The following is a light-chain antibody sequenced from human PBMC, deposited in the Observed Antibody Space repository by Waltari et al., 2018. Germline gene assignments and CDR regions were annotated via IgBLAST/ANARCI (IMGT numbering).Light chain of an antibody. CDR1: SSDVGGYNY. Sequence: QSALTQPASVSGSPGQSITISCTGTSSDVGGYNYVSWYQQHPGKAPKLMIYDVSNQPPAVPNRFSGSKSGNTASLTISGLQAEDEADYYCSSYTSSSTLWVFGGGTKLTVL. CDR2: DVS. J-gene: IGLJ3*02. V-gene: IGLV2-14*03. CDR3: SSYTSSSTLWV.